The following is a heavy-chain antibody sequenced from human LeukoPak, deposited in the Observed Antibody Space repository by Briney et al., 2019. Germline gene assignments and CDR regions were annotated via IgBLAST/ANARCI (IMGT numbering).Heavy chain of an antibody. CDR2: INPNSGGT. J-gene: IGHJ4*02. V-gene: IGHV1-2*02. CDR3: ARDIEASLSITMVRAHFDY. D-gene: IGHD3-10*01. CDR1: GYTFTGYY. Sequence: ASVKVSCKASGYTFTGYYMHWVRQAPGQGLGWMGWINPNSGGTNYAQKFQGRVTMTRDTSISTAYMELSSLRSEDTAVYYCARDIEASLSITMVRAHFDYWGQGTLVTVSS.